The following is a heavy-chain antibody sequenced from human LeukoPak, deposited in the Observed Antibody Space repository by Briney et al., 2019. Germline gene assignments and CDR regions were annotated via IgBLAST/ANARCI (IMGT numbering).Heavy chain of an antibody. Sequence: SSETLSLTCTVAGDSISNRNSYWVWIRQPPGKGLEWLGSVFFSGSAYYNESLQRRVTISVDTSKNQFSLKLSSVTAADTAVYYCARWYDSSGYYSSEGYYFDYWGQGTLVTVSS. J-gene: IGHJ4*02. D-gene: IGHD3-22*01. CDR2: VFFSGSA. V-gene: IGHV4-39*07. CDR3: ARWYDSSGYYSSEGYYFDY. CDR1: GDSISNRNSY.